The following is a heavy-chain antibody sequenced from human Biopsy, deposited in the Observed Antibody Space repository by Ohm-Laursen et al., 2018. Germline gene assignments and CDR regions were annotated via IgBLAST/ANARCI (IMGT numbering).Heavy chain of an antibody. J-gene: IGHJ4*02. CDR3: AIEGGTYSKPFDY. D-gene: IGHD1-26*01. CDR1: GYTFISYD. CDR2: MNPNSGET. Sequence: EASVKVSCKASGYTFISYDIDWVRQATGQGLEWMGWMNPNSGETGYAQKFQGRVTMTTNTSVNTAYMELSSLTFEDTAVYYCAIEGGTYSKPFDYWGQGSQVIVSS. V-gene: IGHV1-8*01.